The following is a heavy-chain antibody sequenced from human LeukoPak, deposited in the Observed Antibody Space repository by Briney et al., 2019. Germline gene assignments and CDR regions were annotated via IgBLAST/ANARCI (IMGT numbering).Heavy chain of an antibody. D-gene: IGHD6-19*01. CDR3: SRGSGWLSVY. Sequence: GGSLRLSCAASGFTFTGHTMTWLRQAPGKGLEWVSIIGGRDDRTYYADSVKGRFTISRDNSKNILYLQMNSLTTEDTAVYYCSRGSGWLSVYWGQGTLVTVSS. CDR1: GFTFTGHT. V-gene: IGHV3-23*01. CDR2: IGGRDDRT. J-gene: IGHJ4*02.